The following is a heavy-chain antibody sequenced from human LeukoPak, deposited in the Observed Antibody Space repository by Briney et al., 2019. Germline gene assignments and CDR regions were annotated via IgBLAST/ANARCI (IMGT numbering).Heavy chain of an antibody. CDR3: ASLSMAATGGDFDY. D-gene: IGHD6-6*01. V-gene: IGHV4-30-4*08. J-gene: IGHJ4*02. Sequence: SETLSLTCTVSGGSISSGDYYWSWIRQPPGKGLEWIGYIYYSGSTYYNPSLKSRVTISVDTSKNQFSLKLSSVTAADTAVYYGASLSMAATGGDFDYWGQGALVTVSS. CDR1: GGSISSGDYY. CDR2: IYYSGST.